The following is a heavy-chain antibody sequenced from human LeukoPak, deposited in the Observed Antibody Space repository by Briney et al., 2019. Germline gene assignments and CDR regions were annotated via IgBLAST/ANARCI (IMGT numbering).Heavy chain of an antibody. CDR1: GFTFSSYA. Sequence: GGSLRLSCAASGFTFSSYAMSWVRQAPGKGLEWVSAISGSGGSTYYADSVKGRFTISRDNSKNTPYMQMNSLRADDTAVYYCAKGESVPGDFDYWGQGTLVTVSS. CDR2: ISGSGGST. CDR3: AKGESVPGDFDY. V-gene: IGHV3-23*01. J-gene: IGHJ4*02. D-gene: IGHD7-27*01.